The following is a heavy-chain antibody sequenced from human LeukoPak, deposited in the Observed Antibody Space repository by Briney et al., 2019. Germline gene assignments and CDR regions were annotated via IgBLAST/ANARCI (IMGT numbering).Heavy chain of an antibody. CDR1: GFTFSSYS. V-gene: IGHV3-21*01. CDR3: ARVGSNDFWSGFIDY. J-gene: IGHJ4*02. CDR2: ISSSSSYI. Sequence: GGSLRLSCAASGFTFSSYSMNWVRQAPGKGLEWVPSISSSSSYIYYADSVKGRFTISRDNAKNSLYLQMNSLRAEDTAVYYCARVGSNDFWSGFIDYWGQGTLVTVSS. D-gene: IGHD3-3*01.